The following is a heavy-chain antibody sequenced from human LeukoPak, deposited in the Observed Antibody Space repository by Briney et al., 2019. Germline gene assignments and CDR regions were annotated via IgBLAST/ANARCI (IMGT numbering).Heavy chain of an antibody. J-gene: IGHJ4*02. Sequence: PGGSLRLSCAASGFTFSSPAMSWVRQTPGKGLEWVSSITPSGDGTYYAASVKGRFTISRDNSKNTLYLQMSSLRAEDTALYYCASRSSVAASGPGWGQGTLVTVSS. CDR1: GFTFSSPA. D-gene: IGHD2-15*01. CDR2: ITPSGDGT. V-gene: IGHV3-23*01. CDR3: ASRSSVAASGPG.